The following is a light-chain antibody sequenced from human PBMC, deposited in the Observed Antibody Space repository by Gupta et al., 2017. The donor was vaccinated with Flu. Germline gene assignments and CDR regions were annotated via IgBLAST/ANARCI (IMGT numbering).Light chain of an antibody. Sequence: EIVLTQSPAPLSLSPGERATLSCRASQSVGSYLTWYQHRPGQPPRLVIYDASNRAAGIPARFSGGGSGTDFTLSISRLEPEDFAVYYCQRRSSLRFTFGQGTKLEIK. J-gene: IGKJ2*01. CDR1: QSVGSY. V-gene: IGKV3-11*01. CDR3: QRRSSLRFT. CDR2: DAS.